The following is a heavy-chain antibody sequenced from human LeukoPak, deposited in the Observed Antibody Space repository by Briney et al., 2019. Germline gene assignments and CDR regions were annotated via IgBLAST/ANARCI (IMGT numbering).Heavy chain of an antibody. Sequence: QAGGSLRLSCAASHFTFTTYWMSWVRQAPGKGLEWVANIKPDGSEKYYVDSVEGRFTVSRDNAKKSLYLQMNNLRAEDTAKYHCARVGYCIGKSCYTAGPSWFDPRGQGTLVIVSS. CDR2: IKPDGSEK. J-gene: IGHJ5*02. V-gene: IGHV3-7*03. CDR1: HFTFTTYW. D-gene: IGHD3-3*01. CDR3: ARVGYCIGKSCYTAGPSWFDP.